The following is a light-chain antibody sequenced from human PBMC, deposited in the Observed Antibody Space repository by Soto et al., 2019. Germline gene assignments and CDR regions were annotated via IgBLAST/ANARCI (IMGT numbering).Light chain of an antibody. CDR1: STDVGGYNY. CDR3: SSYSPITTVV. Sequence: QSVLTQPASVSGSPGQSSTISCTGTSTDVGGYNYVSWYQQYPGKAPKLIIYEVSDRPSGVSNRFSGSKSGNTASLTISGLQAEDEADYYCSSYSPITTVVFGGGTKVTVL. J-gene: IGLJ2*01. V-gene: IGLV2-14*01. CDR2: EVS.